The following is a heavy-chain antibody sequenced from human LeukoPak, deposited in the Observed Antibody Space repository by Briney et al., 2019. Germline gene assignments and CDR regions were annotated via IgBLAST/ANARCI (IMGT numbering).Heavy chain of an antibody. CDR1: GGSISRYY. CDR3: ARDSGSGDFDY. V-gene: IGHV4-4*07. Sequence: PSETLSLTCTVSGGSISRYYWSWMRQPAGKGLEWIGRISHSGTTNYNPSLKSRLTMSVDTSKNQFSLRLRSVTAADTAVYYCARDSGSGDFDYWGQGTLVTVSS. J-gene: IGHJ4*02. CDR2: ISHSGTT. D-gene: IGHD3-10*01.